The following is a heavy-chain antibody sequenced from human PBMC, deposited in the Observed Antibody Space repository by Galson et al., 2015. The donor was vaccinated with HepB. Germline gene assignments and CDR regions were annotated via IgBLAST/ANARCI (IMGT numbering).Heavy chain of an antibody. J-gene: IGHJ2*01. CDR2: ISSSSSTI. V-gene: IGHV3-48*01. CDR1: GFTFSSYS. Sequence: SLRLSCAASGFTFSSYSMNWVRQAPGKGLEWVSYISSSSSTIYYADSVKGRFTISRDNAKNSLYLQMNSLRAEDTAVYYCARVGAVAAILPWYFDLWGRGTLVTVSS. D-gene: IGHD6-19*01. CDR3: ARVGAVAAILPWYFDL.